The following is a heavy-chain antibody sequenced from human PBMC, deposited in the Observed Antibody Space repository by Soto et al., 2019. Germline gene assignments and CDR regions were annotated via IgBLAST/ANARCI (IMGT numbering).Heavy chain of an antibody. J-gene: IGHJ5*02. CDR3: ARGRVDGDDNCFDP. Sequence: QVQLVQSGPEVRRPGASVKVSCKASGYIFTGFHMHWVRQAPGQGLEWMGWINPNNGGTKSAQKFQGRVTMTTDSSITTADMELNSLRSDDTAVYYCARGRVDGDDNCFDPWGQGTLVTVTS. CDR2: INPNNGGT. CDR1: GYIFTGFH. V-gene: IGHV1-2*02. D-gene: IGHD4-17*01.